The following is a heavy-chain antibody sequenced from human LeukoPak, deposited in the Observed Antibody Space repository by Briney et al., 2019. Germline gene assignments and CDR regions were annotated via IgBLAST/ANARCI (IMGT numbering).Heavy chain of an antibody. CDR2: INWNGGST. CDR1: GFTFDDYG. D-gene: IGHD2-15*01. CDR3: ARSVAASRDY. Sequence: TGGSLRLSXAASGFTFDDYGMSWVRQAPGKGLEWVSGINWNGGSTCYADSVKGRFTISRDNAKNSLYLQMNSLRAEDTALYYCARSVAASRDYWGQGTLVTVSS. V-gene: IGHV3-20*04. J-gene: IGHJ4*02.